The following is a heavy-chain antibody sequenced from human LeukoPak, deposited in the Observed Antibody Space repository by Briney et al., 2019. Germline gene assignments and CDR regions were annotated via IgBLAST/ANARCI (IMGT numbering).Heavy chain of an antibody. V-gene: IGHV3-74*01. CDR2: INSDGSGT. Sequence: GGSLRLSCAASGFTFSSYWMHWVRQAPGKGLMWVSRINSDGSGTTYADSVKGRFTISRDNAKNTLSLQMNSLRAEDTAVYYCARDSHYRLDVWGQGTTVTLSS. CDR3: ARDSHYRLDV. J-gene: IGHJ6*02. CDR1: GFTFSSYW.